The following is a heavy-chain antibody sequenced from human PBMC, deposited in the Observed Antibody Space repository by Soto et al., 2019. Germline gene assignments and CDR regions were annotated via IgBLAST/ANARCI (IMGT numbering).Heavy chain of an antibody. Sequence: EVQLVESGGGLVQPGGSLRLSCAASGFTLSDHYMDWVRQAPGKGLEWVGRTRKKANGYTTEYAASVKGRFTISRDDSTDSLCLQMNSLKTDDTGVYFCTRGAGEHAKLEGYYYALAVWGIGTSFTVSS. J-gene: IGHJ6*04. CDR2: TRKKANGYTT. V-gene: IGHV3-72*01. CDR1: GFTLSDHY. CDR3: TRGAGEHAKLEGYYYALAV. D-gene: IGHD7-27*01.